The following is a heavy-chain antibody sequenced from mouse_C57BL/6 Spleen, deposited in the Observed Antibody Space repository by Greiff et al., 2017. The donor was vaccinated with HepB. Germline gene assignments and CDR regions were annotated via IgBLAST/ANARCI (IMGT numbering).Heavy chain of an antibody. CDR2: INPYNGGT. Sequence: EVQLQQSGPVLVKPGASVKMSCKASGYTFTDYYMNWVKQSHGKSLEWIGVINPYNGGTSYNQKFKGKATLTVDKSSSTAYMELNSLTSEDSAVYYCARDTTVDFDVWGTGTTVTVSS. D-gene: IGHD1-1*01. CDR1: GYTFTDYY. J-gene: IGHJ1*03. CDR3: ARDTTVDFDV. V-gene: IGHV1-19*01.